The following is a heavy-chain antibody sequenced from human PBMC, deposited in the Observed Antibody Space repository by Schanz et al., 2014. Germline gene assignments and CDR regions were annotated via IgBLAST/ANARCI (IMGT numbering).Heavy chain of an antibody. D-gene: IGHD3-10*01. V-gene: IGHV4-39*01. CDR1: GGSISSSTYY. J-gene: IGHJ5*02. Sequence: QLQLQESGPGLVIPSETLSLTCTVSGGSISSSTYYWGWIRQPPGKGPEWIGTIDDTGSTYYTPSLGGRLTMSVNTPKTQLSGQLPSVTAADTAVYYCARLMVPGWFDPWGQGQLVTVSS. CDR3: ARLMVPGWFDP. CDR2: IDDTGST.